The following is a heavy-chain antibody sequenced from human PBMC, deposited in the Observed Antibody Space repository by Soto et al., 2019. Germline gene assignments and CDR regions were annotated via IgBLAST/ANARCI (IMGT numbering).Heavy chain of an antibody. CDR2: IKQDGSEK. D-gene: IGHD1-7*01. V-gene: IGHV3-7*03. CDR1: GFTFSSYW. Sequence: HPGGSLRLSCAASGFTFSSYWMSWVRQAPGKGLEWVANIKQDGSEKYYVDSVKGRFTISRDNAKNSLYLQMNSLRAEDTAVYYCARGPGTPSPFNRPYGMDVWGQGTTVTVSS. CDR3: ARGPGTPSPFNRPYGMDV. J-gene: IGHJ6*02.